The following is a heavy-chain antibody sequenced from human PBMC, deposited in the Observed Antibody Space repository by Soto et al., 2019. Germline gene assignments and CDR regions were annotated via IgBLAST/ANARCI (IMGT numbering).Heavy chain of an antibody. Sequence: GASVKVSCKASGYTFTSYGISWVRQAPGQGLEWMGWISAYNGNTNYAQKLQGRVTMTTDTSTSTAYMELRSLRSDDTAVYYCARDRLETIFGVVTSYGMDVWGQGTTVTVSS. D-gene: IGHD3-3*01. CDR1: GYTFTSYG. J-gene: IGHJ6*02. CDR2: ISAYNGNT. CDR3: ARDRLETIFGVVTSYGMDV. V-gene: IGHV1-18*01.